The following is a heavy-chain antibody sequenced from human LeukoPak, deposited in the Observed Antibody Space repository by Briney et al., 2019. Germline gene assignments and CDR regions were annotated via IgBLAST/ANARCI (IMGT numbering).Heavy chain of an antibody. CDR2: ISSSGSTI. D-gene: IGHD1-26*01. CDR3: ARVIVGAPNMAFNI. Sequence: GGSLRLSYARCGFTFNSYELNWVCQAPGQGLEWVSYISSSGSTIYYADSVKGRFTISRDSAKSSLYLQMNSLRAEDTAVYYCARVIVGAPNMAFNIWGQGTMVTVSS. V-gene: IGHV3-48*03. CDR1: GFTFNSYE. J-gene: IGHJ3*02.